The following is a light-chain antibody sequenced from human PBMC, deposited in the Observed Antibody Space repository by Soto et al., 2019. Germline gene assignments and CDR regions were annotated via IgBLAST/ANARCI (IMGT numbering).Light chain of an antibody. CDR3: SSYAGSNNFV. J-gene: IGLJ1*01. CDR2: EVS. V-gene: IGLV2-8*01. CDR1: SSDIGAYIY. Sequence: QSALTQPPSASGSPGQSVTISCTGTSSDIGAYIYVSWYRQHPGKAPKLMISEVSRRPSGVPERFSGSKSGNTASLTVSGLHADDEAHYYCSSYAGSNNFVFGTGTKGTVL.